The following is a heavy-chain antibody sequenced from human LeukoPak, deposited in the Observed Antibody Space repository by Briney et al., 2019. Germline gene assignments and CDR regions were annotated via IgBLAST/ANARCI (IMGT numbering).Heavy chain of an antibody. V-gene: IGHV1-2*02. Sequence: ASVKVSCRASGYTFTGYYMHWVRQAPGQGLEWMGWINPNSGGTNYAQKFQGRVTMTRDTSISTAYMELSRLRSDDTAVYYCARPRGRYYARESYFDYWGQGTLVTVSS. CDR2: INPNSGGT. J-gene: IGHJ4*02. CDR1: GYTFTGYY. D-gene: IGHD1-26*01. CDR3: ARPRGRYYARESYFDY.